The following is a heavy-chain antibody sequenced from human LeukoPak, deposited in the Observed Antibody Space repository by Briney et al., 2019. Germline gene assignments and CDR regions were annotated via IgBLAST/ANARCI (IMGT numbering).Heavy chain of an antibody. CDR2: INPNSGGT. CDR3: AREGGGWWELNMDV. D-gene: IGHD2-15*01. J-gene: IGHJ6*03. CDR1: GYTFTSYD. V-gene: IGHV1-2*02. Sequence: GASVKVSCKASGYTFTSYDINWVRQATGQGLEWMGWINPNSGGTNYAQKFQGRVTMTRDTSISTAYMELSRLRSDDTAVYYCAREGGGWWELNMDVWGKGTTVTVSS.